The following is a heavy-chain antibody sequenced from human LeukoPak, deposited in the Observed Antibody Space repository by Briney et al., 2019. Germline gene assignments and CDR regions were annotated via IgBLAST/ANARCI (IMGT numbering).Heavy chain of an antibody. V-gene: IGHV4-4*07. CDR1: GNSISSYY. Sequence: PSETLSLTCTVSGNSISSYYWSWIRQPAGKGLEWIGRIYTSGSTNYNPSLKSRVTMSVDTSQNQFSLNLSSVTAADTAFYYCARETTGLARYFDYWGQGTLVTVSS. CDR3: ARETTGLARYFDY. CDR2: IYTSGST. J-gene: IGHJ4*02. D-gene: IGHD4-11*01.